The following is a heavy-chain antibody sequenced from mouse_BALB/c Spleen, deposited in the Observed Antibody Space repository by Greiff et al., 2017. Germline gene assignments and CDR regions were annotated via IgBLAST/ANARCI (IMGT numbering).Heavy chain of an antibody. CDR3: ARIYYGNFWFAY. V-gene: IGHV1-7*01. J-gene: IGHJ3*01. CDR2: INPSTGYT. Sequence: QVRVKQSGAELAKPGASVKMSCKASGYTFTSYWMHWVKQRPGQGLEWIGYINPSTGYTEYNQKFKDKATLTADKSSSTAYMQLSSLTSEDSAVYYCARIYYGNFWFAYGGQGTLVTVSA. D-gene: IGHD2-1*01. CDR1: GYTFTSYW.